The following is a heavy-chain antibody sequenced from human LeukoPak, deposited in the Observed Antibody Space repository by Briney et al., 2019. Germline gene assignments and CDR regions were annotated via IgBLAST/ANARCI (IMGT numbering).Heavy chain of an antibody. J-gene: IGHJ5*02. D-gene: IGHD6-19*01. Sequence: GGSLRLSCAASGFTFSSCEMNWVRQAPGKGLEWVSYISGSADTIYYADSVKGRSTISRDNAKDSLYLQMNGLRAEDTAVYYCARDAGIAVAHNWFDPWGQGTLVTVSS. V-gene: IGHV3-48*03. CDR2: ISGSADTI. CDR1: GFTFSSCE. CDR3: ARDAGIAVAHNWFDP.